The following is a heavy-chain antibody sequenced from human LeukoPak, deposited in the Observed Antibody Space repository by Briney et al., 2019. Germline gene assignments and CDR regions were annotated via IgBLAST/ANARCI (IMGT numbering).Heavy chain of an antibody. CDR2: MNSDGSDT. V-gene: IGHV3-74*01. Sequence: GGSLRLSCEASAFTFSNYWMHWVRQAPGKGLMWVSRMNSDGSDTSYADSVKGRFTISRDNAKNTLYLQMNSLRAEDTAVYHCASSGYGVHDYWGQGTLVTVSS. J-gene: IGHJ4*02. CDR3: ASSGYGVHDY. CDR1: AFTFSNYW. D-gene: IGHD4-17*01.